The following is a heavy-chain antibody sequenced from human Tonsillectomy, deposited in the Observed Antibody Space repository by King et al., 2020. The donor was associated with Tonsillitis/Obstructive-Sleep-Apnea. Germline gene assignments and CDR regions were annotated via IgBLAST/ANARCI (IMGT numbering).Heavy chain of an antibody. CDR2: IRSIANSYAT. V-gene: IGHV3-73*01. CDR3: TTGFGDY. D-gene: IGHD3-10*01. J-gene: IGHJ4*02. Sequence: QLVQSGGGLVQPGGSLKLSCAASGFTFSDSTMHWVRQASGKGLEWVGRIRSIANSYATVYAASVKGRFTISRDDSKNTAYLQMNSLKTEDTAVYHCTTGFGDYWGQGTLVTVSS. CDR1: GFTFSDST.